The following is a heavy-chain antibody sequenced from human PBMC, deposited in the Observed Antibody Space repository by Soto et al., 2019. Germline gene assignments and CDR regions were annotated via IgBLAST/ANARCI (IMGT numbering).Heavy chain of an antibody. CDR2: IYWDDDK. Sequence: QITLKESGPTLVKPTQTLTLTCTFSGFSLSTSGVGVGWIRQPPGKALEWLALIYWDDDKSYSPSLKSRLTTPKDTSKSPVVLTMTNMDPVDTATYYCEHRQRTTDFQHWGQGTLFTVSS. J-gene: IGHJ1*01. CDR3: EHRQRTTDFQH. CDR1: GFSLSTSGVG. V-gene: IGHV2-5*02. D-gene: IGHD1-1*01.